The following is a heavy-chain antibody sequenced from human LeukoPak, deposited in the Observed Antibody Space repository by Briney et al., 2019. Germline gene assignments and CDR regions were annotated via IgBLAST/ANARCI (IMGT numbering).Heavy chain of an antibody. J-gene: IGHJ6*03. CDR3: ARATRGGSSWPYYYYYMDV. CDR1: GGSISSYY. D-gene: IGHD6-13*01. Sequence: SETLSLTCTVSGGSISSYYWSWIRQPPGKGLEWIGYIYYSGSTNYNPSLKSRVTISVDTSKNQFSLKLSSVTAADTAVYYCARATRGGSSWPYYYYYMDVWGKGTTVTVSS. CDR2: IYYSGST. V-gene: IGHV4-59*12.